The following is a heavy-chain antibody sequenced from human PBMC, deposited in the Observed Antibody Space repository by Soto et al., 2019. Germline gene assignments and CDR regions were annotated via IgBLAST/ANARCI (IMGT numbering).Heavy chain of an antibody. CDR2: IYYSGST. J-gene: IGHJ4*02. V-gene: IGHV4-61*01. D-gene: IGHD6-6*01. CDR1: GGSVSSGSYY. CDR3: ARVFRGAARPFDY. Sequence: SETLSLTCTVSGGSVSSGSYYWSWIRQPPGKGLEWIGYIYYSGSTNYNPSLKSRVTISVDTSKNQFSLKLSSVTAADTAVYYCARVFRGAARPFDYWGQGTLVTVSS.